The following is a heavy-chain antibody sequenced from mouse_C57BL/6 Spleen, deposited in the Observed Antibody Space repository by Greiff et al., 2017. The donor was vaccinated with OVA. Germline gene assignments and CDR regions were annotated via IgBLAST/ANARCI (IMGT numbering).Heavy chain of an antibody. CDR2: INPNNGGT. D-gene: IGHD1-1*01. CDR3: ARSYGSSYDWFAY. J-gene: IGHJ3*01. CDR1: GYTFTDYY. Sequence: EVQLHPSGPELVKPGASVKISCQASGYTFTDYYMNWVKQSHGKCLEWIGDINPNNGGTSYNQKFKGKATLTVDKSSSTAYMELRSLTSEDSAVYYCARSYGSSYDWFAYWGQGTLVTVSA. V-gene: IGHV1-26*01.